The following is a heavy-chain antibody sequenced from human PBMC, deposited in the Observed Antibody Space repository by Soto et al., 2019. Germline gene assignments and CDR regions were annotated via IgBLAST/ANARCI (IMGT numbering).Heavy chain of an antibody. J-gene: IGHJ4*02. CDR2: IYHSGST. V-gene: IGHV4-4*01. Sequence: SETLSLTCAVSGGSISSSNWWSWVRQPPGKGLEWIGEIYHSGSTNYNPSLKSRVTISVDKSKNQFSLKLSSVTAADTAVYCCARAKGPVAAAALDYWGQGTLVTVSS. CDR1: GGSISSSNW. D-gene: IGHD6-13*01. CDR3: ARAKGPVAAAALDY.